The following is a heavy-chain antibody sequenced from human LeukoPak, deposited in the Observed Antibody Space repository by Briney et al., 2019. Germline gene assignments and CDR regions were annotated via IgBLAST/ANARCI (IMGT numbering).Heavy chain of an antibody. Sequence: GASVKVSCKASGYTFTGYYMHWVRQAPGQGHEWMGRINPNSGGTNYAQKFQGRVTMTRDTSISTAYMELSRLRSDDTAVYYCARVGDFWSGSDYWGQGTLVTVSS. CDR1: GYTFTGYY. J-gene: IGHJ4*02. CDR2: INPNSGGT. CDR3: ARVGDFWSGSDY. V-gene: IGHV1-2*06. D-gene: IGHD3-3*01.